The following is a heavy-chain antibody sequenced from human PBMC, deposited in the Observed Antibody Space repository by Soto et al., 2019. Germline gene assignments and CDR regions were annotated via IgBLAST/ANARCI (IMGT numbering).Heavy chain of an antibody. D-gene: IGHD2-21*02. CDR2: ISYDGSNK. CDR3: ARDQCGGDCYVNYYGMDV. Sequence: GGSLRLSCAASGFTFSSYAMHWVRQAPGKGLEWVAVISYDGSNKYHADSVKGRFTISRDNSKNTLYLQMNSLRAEDTAVYYCARDQCGGDCYVNYYGMDVWGQGTTVTVSS. V-gene: IGHV3-30-3*01. J-gene: IGHJ6*02. CDR1: GFTFSSYA.